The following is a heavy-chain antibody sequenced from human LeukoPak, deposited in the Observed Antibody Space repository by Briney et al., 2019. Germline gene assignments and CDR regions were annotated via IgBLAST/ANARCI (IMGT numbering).Heavy chain of an antibody. CDR2: IYYSGST. D-gene: IGHD6-19*01. Sequence: SETLSLTCTVSGGSISSSSYYWGWIRQPPGKGLEWIRSIYYSGSTYYNPSLKSRVTISVDTSKNQFSLKLSSVTAADTAVYYCARDRRRGYSSGWYLDYWGQGTLVTVSS. V-gene: IGHV4-39*07. CDR3: ARDRRRGYSSGWYLDY. J-gene: IGHJ4*02. CDR1: GGSISSSSYY.